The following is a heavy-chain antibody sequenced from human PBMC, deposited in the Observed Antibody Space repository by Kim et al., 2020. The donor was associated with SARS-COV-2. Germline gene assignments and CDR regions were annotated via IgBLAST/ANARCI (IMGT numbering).Heavy chain of an antibody. V-gene: IGHV5-51*01. J-gene: IGHJ6*02. Sequence: GESLKISCKGSGYTFTNYWIAWVRQMPGKVLEWMGIIYPGDSDTRYSPSFQGQVTISADKSISTDYLQWSSLKASDTAMYYCARYQFLYNYFYGMDVWGQGTTVTVSS. CDR2: IYPGDSDT. CDR3: ARYQFLYNYFYGMDV. D-gene: IGHD2-2*01. CDR1: GYTFTNYW.